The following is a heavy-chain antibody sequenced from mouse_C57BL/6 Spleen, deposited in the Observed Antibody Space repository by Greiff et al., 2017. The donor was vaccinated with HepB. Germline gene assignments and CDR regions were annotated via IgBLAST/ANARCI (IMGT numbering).Heavy chain of an antibody. CDR2: IYPSDSET. J-gene: IGHJ2*01. D-gene: IGHD2-4*01. V-gene: IGHV1-61*01. Sequence: QVQLQQPGAELVRPGSSVKLSCKASGYTFTSYWMDWVKQRPGQGLEWIGNIYPSDSETHYNQKFKDKATLTVDKSSSTAYMQLSSLTSEDSAVYYCARTRHDYGGDYWGQVTTLTVSS. CDR1: GYTFTSYW. CDR3: ARTRHDYGGDY.